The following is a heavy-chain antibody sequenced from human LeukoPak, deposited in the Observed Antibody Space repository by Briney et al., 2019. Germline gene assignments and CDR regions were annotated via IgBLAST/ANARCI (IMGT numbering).Heavy chain of an antibody. Sequence: SVKVSCKASGFTFTSSAVQWVRQARGQRLEWIGWIVVGSGNTNYAQKFQERVTITRDMSTSTAYMELSSLRSEDTAVYYCAAEAIAAAGGPIFDYWGQGTLVTVSS. CDR1: GFTFTSSA. J-gene: IGHJ4*02. CDR3: AAEAIAAAGGPIFDY. D-gene: IGHD6-13*01. V-gene: IGHV1-58*01. CDR2: IVVGSGNT.